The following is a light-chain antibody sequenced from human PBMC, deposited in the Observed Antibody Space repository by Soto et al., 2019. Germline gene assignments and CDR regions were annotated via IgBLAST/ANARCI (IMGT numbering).Light chain of an antibody. CDR3: QQYANSPYT. Sequence: IVLTQSPGTLSLSPGESATLSCRASQSVTSNHLAWYQQKPGQAPRLLIYLASTRATSIPDRFSGSGSGTDFILTISRLEAEDFAVYYCQQYANSPYTFGQGTKLEIK. CDR1: QSVTSNH. V-gene: IGKV3-20*01. J-gene: IGKJ2*01. CDR2: LAS.